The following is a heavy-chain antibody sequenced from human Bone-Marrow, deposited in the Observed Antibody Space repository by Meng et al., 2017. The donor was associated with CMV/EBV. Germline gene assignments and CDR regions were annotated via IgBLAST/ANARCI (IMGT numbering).Heavy chain of an antibody. CDR1: GFRFDDYA. V-gene: IGHV3-9*01. CDR3: AKGRFEYTSSSIDY. CDR2: IGWNSASI. Sequence: SLKISCVASGFRFDDYAMHWVRQGPGKGLEWVSGIGWNSASIGYVDSVEGRFTISRDNAKNSLYLQMNSLRAEDTALYYCAKGRFEYTSSSIDYWGQGTLVTVSS. D-gene: IGHD6-6*01. J-gene: IGHJ4*02.